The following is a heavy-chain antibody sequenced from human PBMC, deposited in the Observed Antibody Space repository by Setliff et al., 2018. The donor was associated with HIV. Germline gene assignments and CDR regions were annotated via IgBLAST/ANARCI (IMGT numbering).Heavy chain of an antibody. V-gene: IGHV1-2*02. J-gene: IGHJ4*02. CDR1: RSTFNSHT. Sequence: ASVKVSCKASRSTFNSHTINWVRQVPGQGLEWLGWLNPNIGRTYYAQKFQDRVTMTRDTSITTAHMELSRVRSDDTAVYYCARDLLRGFTYGWFDYWGQGTLVTVS. CDR2: LNPNIGRT. D-gene: IGHD5-18*01. CDR3: ARDLLRGFTYGWFDY.